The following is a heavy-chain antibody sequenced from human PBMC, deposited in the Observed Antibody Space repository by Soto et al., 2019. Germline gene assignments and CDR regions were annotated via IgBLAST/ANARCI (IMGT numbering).Heavy chain of an antibody. D-gene: IGHD6-6*01. CDR3: ARGYSSSPNWFDP. Sequence: LRLSCAASGFTSSSYWMSWVRQAPGKGLEWVANIKKDGSEKYYVDSVKGRLPISKDNAKNSLYLQMNSLRAEDTAVYYCARGYSSSPNWFDPWGQGTLVTVSS. CDR1: GFTSSSYW. CDR2: IKKDGSEK. V-gene: IGHV3-7*03. J-gene: IGHJ5*01.